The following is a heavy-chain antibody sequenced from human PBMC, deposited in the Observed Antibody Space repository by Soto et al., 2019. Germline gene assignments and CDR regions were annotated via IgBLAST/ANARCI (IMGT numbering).Heavy chain of an antibody. D-gene: IGHD6-25*01. Sequence: PGWSLRLSCVASGFTLRTSGMHWVRQAPSKGLEWVAVISHDGSNQFYAESVKGRFTISRDNSKNMLYLQMNSLRADDSAVYFCAKDSSAALDYWGQGTVVTVCS. CDR3: AKDSSAALDY. J-gene: IGHJ4*02. V-gene: IGHV3-30*18. CDR2: ISHDGSNQ. CDR1: GFTLRTSG.